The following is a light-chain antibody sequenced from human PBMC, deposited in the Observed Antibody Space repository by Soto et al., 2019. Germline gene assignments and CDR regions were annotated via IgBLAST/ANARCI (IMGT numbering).Light chain of an antibody. J-gene: IGKJ4*01. Sequence: NVLTQSPRTLSLSQGERATLSCRASQSVSNNYLAWYQQKPGQAPRLLIYDASNRATGIPTRFSGSGSGTDFTLTISNLEPEDFAVYYCQQHISWPLTFGGGTKVDI. V-gene: IGKV3-11*01. CDR1: QSVSNNY. CDR2: DAS. CDR3: QQHISWPLT.